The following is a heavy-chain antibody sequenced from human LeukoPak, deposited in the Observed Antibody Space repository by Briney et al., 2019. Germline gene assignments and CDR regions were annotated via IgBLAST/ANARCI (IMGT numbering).Heavy chain of an antibody. CDR3: ASRVVGTSRYFDY. CDR2: INHSGST. V-gene: IGHV4-34*01. CDR1: GGSFSGYY. Sequence: SETLSLTCAVYGGSFSGYYWSWIRQPPGKGLEWIGEINHSGSTNYNPSLKSRVTISVDTSKNQFSLKLSSVTAADTAVYFCASRVVGTSRYFDYWGQGTLVTVSS. J-gene: IGHJ4*02. D-gene: IGHD1-26*01.